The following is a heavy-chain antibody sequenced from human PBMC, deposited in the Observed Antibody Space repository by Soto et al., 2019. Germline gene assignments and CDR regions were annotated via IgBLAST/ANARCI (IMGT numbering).Heavy chain of an antibody. CDR1: VGSISNYY. Sequence: SETLSVTCTFSVGSISNYYWSWIRQSAEKRLEWIGRVSSTGSSYYNPSLKSRVTISVDTSKNQVSLNLTSVTAADTAVYYCARGVPAAGTDWFDPWGQGTLVTVSS. D-gene: IGHD6-13*01. CDR2: VSSTGSS. J-gene: IGHJ5*02. V-gene: IGHV4-4*07. CDR3: ARGVPAAGTDWFDP.